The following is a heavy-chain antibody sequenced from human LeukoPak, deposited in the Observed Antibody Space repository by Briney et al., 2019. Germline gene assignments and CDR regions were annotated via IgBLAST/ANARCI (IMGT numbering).Heavy chain of an antibody. CDR3: ATYGSAAFFDN. J-gene: IGHJ4*02. CDR1: GDSVRSRLYY. CDR2: MYYTGTS. D-gene: IGHD4-17*01. V-gene: IGHV4-39*02. Sequence: SETLSLTCSVSGDSVRSRLYYWGWVRQTPGEGLEWIGSMYYTGTSYYNPSLRSRVTISVDTSKNHFSLRLTALTATDTAIYYCATYGSAAFFDNWGQGTLVTVSS.